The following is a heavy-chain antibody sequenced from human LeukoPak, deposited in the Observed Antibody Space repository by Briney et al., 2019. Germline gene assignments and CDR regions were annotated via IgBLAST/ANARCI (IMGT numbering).Heavy chain of an antibody. CDR2: ISGSGGST. J-gene: IGHJ5*02. D-gene: IGHD3-3*01. V-gene: IGHV3-23*01. Sequence: GGSLRLSCAASGFTFSSYAMSWVRQAPGKGLEWVSAISGSGGSTYYADSVKGRFTISGDNSKNTLYLQMNSLRAEDTAVYYCAKATATYYDFWSGYYLEGNWFDPWGQGTLVTVSS. CDR3: AKATATYYDFWSGYYLEGNWFDP. CDR1: GFTFSSYA.